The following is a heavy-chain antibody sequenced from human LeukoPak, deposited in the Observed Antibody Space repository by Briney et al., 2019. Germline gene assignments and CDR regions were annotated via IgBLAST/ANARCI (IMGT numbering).Heavy chain of an antibody. CDR1: GFTFSSYA. CDR2: IYYSGTT. CDR3: ARGGEGYCSGGSCYPIMDWFDP. V-gene: IGHV4-39*07. D-gene: IGHD2-15*01. Sequence: GSLRLSCAASGFTFSSYAMSWVRQPPGKGLEWIGSIYYSGTTYNNPSLTSRVTMSVDTSKNQFSLKLSSVTAADTAVYYCARGGEGYCSGGSCYPIMDWFDPWGQGTLVTVSS. J-gene: IGHJ5*02.